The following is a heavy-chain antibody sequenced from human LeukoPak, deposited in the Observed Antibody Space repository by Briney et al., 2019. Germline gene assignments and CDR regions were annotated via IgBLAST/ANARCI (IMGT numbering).Heavy chain of an antibody. J-gene: IGHJ5*02. CDR1: GGSISSYY. CDR2: IYYSGST. V-gene: IGHV4-59*01. Sequence: SETLSLTCTVSGGSISSYYWSWIRQPPGKGLEWIGYIYYSGSTNYNPSLKSRVTISVDTSKNQFSLKLSSATAADTAAYYCARGIPGYCSGGSCYGWFDPWGQGTLVTVSS. CDR3: ARGIPGYCSGGSCYGWFDP. D-gene: IGHD2-15*01.